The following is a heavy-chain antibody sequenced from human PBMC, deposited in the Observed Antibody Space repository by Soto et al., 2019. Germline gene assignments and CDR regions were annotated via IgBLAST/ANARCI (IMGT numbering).Heavy chain of an antibody. Sequence: KISCKGSGYSFTSYGISWVRQAPGQGLEWMGWISAYNGNTNYAQKLQGRVTMTTDTSTSTAYMELRSLRSDDTAVYYCAATYYDFWSGSSPDYYGMDVWGQGTTVTVSS. CDR2: ISAYNGNT. D-gene: IGHD3-3*01. CDR1: GYSFTSYG. V-gene: IGHV1-18*01. J-gene: IGHJ6*02. CDR3: AATYYDFWSGSSPDYYGMDV.